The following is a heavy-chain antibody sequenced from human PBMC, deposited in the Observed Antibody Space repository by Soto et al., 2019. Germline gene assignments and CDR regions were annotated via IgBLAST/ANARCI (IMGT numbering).Heavy chain of an antibody. CDR1: GYTFTSYY. J-gene: IGHJ5*02. CDR3: ALGSAIFGVVIMSFDP. D-gene: IGHD3-3*01. V-gene: IGHV1-46*03. Sequence: ASVKASCKASGYTFTSYYMHCVRQAPEQGLEWMGIINPSGGSTSYAQKFQGRVTMTRDTSTSTVYMELSSLRSEDTAVYYCALGSAIFGVVIMSFDPWGQGTLVTVSS. CDR2: INPSGGST.